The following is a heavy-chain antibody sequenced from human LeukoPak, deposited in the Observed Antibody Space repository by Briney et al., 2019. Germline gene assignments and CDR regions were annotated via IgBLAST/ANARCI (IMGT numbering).Heavy chain of an antibody. J-gene: IGHJ4*02. CDR1: GFTFSKQW. V-gene: IGHV3-74*01. CDR3: ATKQWLAPRPDS. D-gene: IGHD6-19*01. Sequence: PGGSLRLSCAASGFTFSKQWMLWVRHAPGKGLESLSRINTDGTVTTYADSVKSRLTASRDNADSTMFLQMNSVRDEDTAVYYCATKQWLAPRPDSWGQGTPVTVSS. CDR2: INTDGTVT.